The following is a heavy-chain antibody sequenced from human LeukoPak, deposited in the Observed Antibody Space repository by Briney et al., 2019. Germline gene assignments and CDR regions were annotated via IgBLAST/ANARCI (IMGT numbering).Heavy chain of an antibody. V-gene: IGHV3-7*01. D-gene: IGHD3-10*02. CDR1: GFTFSSYW. CDR3: AREDGSVHN. CDR2: MKPDGSEK. J-gene: IGHJ4*02. Sequence: PGGFLRLSCAASGFTFSSYWMNWVRQAPGKGLEWVANMKPDGSEKNYVDSVKGRFTISRDNAKNSLYLQMNSLRAEDTAVYYCAREDGSVHNWGQGILVTVSS.